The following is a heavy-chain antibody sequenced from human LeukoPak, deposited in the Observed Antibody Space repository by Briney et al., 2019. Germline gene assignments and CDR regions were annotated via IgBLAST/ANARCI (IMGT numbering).Heavy chain of an antibody. CDR1: GFTVSSNY. CDR2: IYSGGST. Sequence: GGSLRLSCAASGFTVSSNYMSWVRQAPGKGLEWVSVIYSGGSTYYADSVKGRFTISRDNSKNTLYLQMNSLRAEDTAVYYCARGRGYCSSTSCYYFDCWGQGTLVTVSS. CDR3: ARGRGYCSSTSCYYFDC. V-gene: IGHV3-66*02. J-gene: IGHJ4*02. D-gene: IGHD2-2*01.